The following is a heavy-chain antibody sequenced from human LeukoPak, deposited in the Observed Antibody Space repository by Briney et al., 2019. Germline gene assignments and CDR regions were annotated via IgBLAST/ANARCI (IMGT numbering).Heavy chain of an antibody. V-gene: IGHV3-21*01. CDR1: GFTFTTYS. J-gene: IGHJ3*02. Sequence: GGSLRLSCEASGFTFTTYSMTWVRQAPGKGLEWVSIISSGSSAIFSADALKGRFTISRDDAKNLLYLDMNSLRAEDTAVYYCARGYSNYGYAFDIWGQGTMVTVSS. D-gene: IGHD4-11*01. CDR3: ARGYSNYGYAFDI. CDR2: ISSGSSAI.